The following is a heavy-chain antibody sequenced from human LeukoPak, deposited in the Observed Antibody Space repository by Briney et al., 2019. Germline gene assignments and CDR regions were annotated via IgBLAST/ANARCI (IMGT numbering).Heavy chain of an antibody. CDR3: ARQSSDYYYYYIDV. J-gene: IGHJ6*03. CDR1: GGSLSVYY. CDR2: IYYSGTT. V-gene: IGHV4-59*05. D-gene: IGHD4-11*01. Sequence: SETLSLTCAVNGGSLSVYYWSWIRQSPGKGLEWIGSIYYSGTTYYNPSLESRVTISDDTSKNRFSLMLTSLTAADTAVYYCARQSSDYYYYYIDVRGEGTTVIVSS.